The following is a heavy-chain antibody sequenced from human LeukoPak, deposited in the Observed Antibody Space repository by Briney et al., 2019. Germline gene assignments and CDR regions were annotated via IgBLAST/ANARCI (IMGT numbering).Heavy chain of an antibody. J-gene: IGHJ4*02. Sequence: GASVNVSCKASRYTFPSYGISWVGQAAGQEGGGVGGISAYNGNTNYTQKLQGRVTMTTDTSTSTAYMELRSLRSDDTAVYYCARDGGRYGSGSYYNGDWGQGTLVTVSS. CDR2: ISAYNGNT. CDR3: ARDGGRYGSGSYYNGD. V-gene: IGHV1-18*01. D-gene: IGHD3-10*01. CDR1: RYTFPSYG.